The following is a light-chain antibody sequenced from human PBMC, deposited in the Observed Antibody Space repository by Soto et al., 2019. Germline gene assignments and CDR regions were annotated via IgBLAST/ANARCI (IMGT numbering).Light chain of an antibody. CDR1: QSVSSN. CDR3: QHSTQLPLT. CDR2: DAS. Sequence: ETVLAHSPAALSLSPGERAALSCRAGQSVSSNLAWYQQKPGQAPRLLIYDASTRATGVPARLSGSGSGRQTTLTSSRVHSEDPLFHSCQHSTQLPLTFRAGTQLDIK. V-gene: IGKV3-15*01. J-gene: IGKJ4*01.